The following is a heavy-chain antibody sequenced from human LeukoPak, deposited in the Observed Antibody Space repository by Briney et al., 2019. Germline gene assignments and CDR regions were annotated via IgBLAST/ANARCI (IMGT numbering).Heavy chain of an antibody. CDR3: ARDFWSGYYSPYFDY. V-gene: IGHV4-59*12. D-gene: IGHD3-3*01. J-gene: IGHJ4*02. CDR2: IYYSGST. CDR1: GGSISSYY. Sequence: SETLSLTCTVSGGSISSYYWSWIRQPPGKGLEWIGYIYYSGSTYYNPSLKSRVTISVDTSKNQFSLKLSSVTAADTAVYYCARDFWSGYYSPYFDYWGQGTLVTVSS.